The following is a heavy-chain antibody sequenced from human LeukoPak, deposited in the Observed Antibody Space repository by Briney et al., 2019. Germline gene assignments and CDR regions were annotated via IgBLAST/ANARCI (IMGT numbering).Heavy chain of an antibody. D-gene: IGHD5-18*01. CDR1: GGSFSGYY. CDR3: ARGRSGYNYGALPPRYYYYMDV. V-gene: IGHV4-34*01. J-gene: IGHJ6*03. Sequence: SETLSLTCAVYGGSFSGYYWSWIRQPPGKGLEWIGEINHSGSTNYNPSLKSRVTISVDTSKNQFSMKLSSVTAADTAVYYCARGRSGYNYGALPPRYYYYMDVWGKGTTVTVSS. CDR2: INHSGST.